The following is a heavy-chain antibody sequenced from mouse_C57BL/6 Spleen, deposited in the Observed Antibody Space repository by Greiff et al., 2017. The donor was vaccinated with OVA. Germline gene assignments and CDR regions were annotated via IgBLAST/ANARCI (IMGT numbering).Heavy chain of an antibody. V-gene: IGHV1-18*01. CDR3: ARGPGSRFAY. D-gene: IGHD2-2*01. CDR2: IDPNNGGT. CDR1: GYKINDYN. Sequence: VQLQQSGAELVKPGASVKIPCTASGYKINDYNMDWVKQSPGKSLEWIGEIDPNNGGTVYTQKFKGKATLTVDTSSSTAYLQLRSLTSEDTAVYYCARGPGSRFAYWGQGTLVTVSA. J-gene: IGHJ3*01.